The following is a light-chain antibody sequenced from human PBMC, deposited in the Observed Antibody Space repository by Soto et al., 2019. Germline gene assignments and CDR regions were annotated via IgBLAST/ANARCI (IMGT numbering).Light chain of an antibody. CDR3: LQEYNYPPT. Sequence: AIQMTQSPSSLSASVGDRVTITCRASQGIRNDLAWYQQKPGKAPELLIYAASSLQSGVPSRFSGSGSGTDFTLTISSMQHEDFATYYCLQEYNYPPTFGQGTKVEIK. V-gene: IGKV1-6*01. J-gene: IGKJ1*01. CDR2: AAS. CDR1: QGIRND.